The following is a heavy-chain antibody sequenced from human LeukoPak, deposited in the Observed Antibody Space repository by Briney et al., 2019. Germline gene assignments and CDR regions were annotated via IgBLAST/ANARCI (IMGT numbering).Heavy chain of an antibody. D-gene: IGHD6-19*01. CDR2: IYYSGST. J-gene: IGHJ4*02. Sequence: SETLSLTCTVSGGSISNYYWSWIRQPPGKGLEWIGYIYYSGSTNYNPSLKSRVTISVDTSKSQFSLKLSSVTAADTAVYYCARRGAVGGFNFDSWGQGTLVTVSS. CDR1: GGSISNYY. V-gene: IGHV4-59*08. CDR3: ARRGAVGGFNFDS.